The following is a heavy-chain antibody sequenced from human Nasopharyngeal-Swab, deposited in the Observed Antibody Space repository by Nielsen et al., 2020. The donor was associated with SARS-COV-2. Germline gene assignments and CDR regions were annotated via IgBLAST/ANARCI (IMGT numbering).Heavy chain of an antibody. Sequence: SETLSLTCTVSGGSVSSGSYYWSWIRQPPGKGLEWIGYIYYSGSTNYNPSLKSRVTISVDTSKNQFSLKLSSVTAADTAVYYCARDHYGSGSPSRDVWGQGTTVTVSS. D-gene: IGHD3-10*01. J-gene: IGHJ6*02. CDR2: IYYSGST. V-gene: IGHV4-61*01. CDR1: GGSVSSGSYY. CDR3: ARDHYGSGSPSRDV.